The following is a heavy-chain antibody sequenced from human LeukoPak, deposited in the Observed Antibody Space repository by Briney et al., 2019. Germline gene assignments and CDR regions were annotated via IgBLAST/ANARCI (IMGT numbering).Heavy chain of an antibody. D-gene: IGHD6-13*01. CDR2: IDPNSGGT. CDR3: ATPSSSSWYGFDP. Sequence: GASVKVSCKTSGYTFTGYYIHWVRQAPGQGLEWMGWIDPNSGGTNYAQEFQGRVTMTRDTSISTAYMELSRLTSADTAVYRCATPSSSSWYGFDPWGQGTLVTVSS. CDR1: GYTFTGYY. J-gene: IGHJ5*02. V-gene: IGHV1-2*02.